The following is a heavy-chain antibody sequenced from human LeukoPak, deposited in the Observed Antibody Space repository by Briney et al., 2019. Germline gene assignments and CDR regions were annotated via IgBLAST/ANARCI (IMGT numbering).Heavy chain of an antibody. CDR3: VKYGDNAGAY. CDR2: MYYSGGSGST. V-gene: IGHV4-39*02. J-gene: IGHJ4*02. D-gene: IGHD4-17*01. CDR1: GGSISSGRYF. Sequence: SETLSLTCTVSGGSISSGRYFWGWVRQPPGKGLEWIGSMYYSGGSGSTYYTPSLKSRVTISVDTSKNHFSLKVNSMTAADTAVYYCVKYGDNAGAYWGQGTLVTVSS.